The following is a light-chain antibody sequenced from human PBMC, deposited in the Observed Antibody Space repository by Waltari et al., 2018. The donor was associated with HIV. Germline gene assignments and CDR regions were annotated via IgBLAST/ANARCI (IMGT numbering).Light chain of an antibody. J-gene: IGKJ3*01. CDR1: QSVSSAY. Sequence: EIVLTQSPGTLYLSPGDRATLSCRASQSVSSAYLAWYQQKPGQAPRLLISGASNRATGIPDRFSGSGSGTDFTLTISRLEPEDFAVYYCQQYGSSPFTFGPGTKLDIK. CDR2: GAS. V-gene: IGKV3-20*01. CDR3: QQYGSSPFT.